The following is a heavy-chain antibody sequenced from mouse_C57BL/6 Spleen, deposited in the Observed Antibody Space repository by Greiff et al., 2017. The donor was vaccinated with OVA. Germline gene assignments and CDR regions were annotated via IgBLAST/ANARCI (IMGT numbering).Heavy chain of an antibody. J-gene: IGHJ2*01. D-gene: IGHD4-1*01. CDR2: INPSSGYT. CDR3: AREGTGTLDY. V-gene: IGHV1-4*01. CDR1: GYTFTSYT. Sequence: QVQLQQSGAELARPGASVKMSCKASGYTFTSYTMHWVKQRPGQGLEWIRYINPSSGYTKYNQKFKDKATLTADKSSSTAYMQLSSLTSEASAVYYCAREGTGTLDYWGQGTTLTVSS.